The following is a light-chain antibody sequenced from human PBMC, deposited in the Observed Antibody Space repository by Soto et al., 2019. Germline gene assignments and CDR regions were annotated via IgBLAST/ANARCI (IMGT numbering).Light chain of an antibody. Sequence: QPVLTQPPSVSGAPGQRVTISCTGSSSNIGAGYDVHWYQQLPGTAPKLLIYGNSNRPSGVPDRFSGSKSVTSASLAITGLQAEEEADYYCQSYASSLRGYVFGTGTKVTVL. CDR2: GNS. J-gene: IGLJ1*01. CDR1: SSNIGAGYD. V-gene: IGLV1-40*01. CDR3: QSYASSLRGYV.